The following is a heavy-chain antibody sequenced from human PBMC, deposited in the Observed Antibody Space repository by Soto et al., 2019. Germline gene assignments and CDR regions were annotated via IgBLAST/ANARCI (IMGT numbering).Heavy chain of an antibody. V-gene: IGHV1-18*01. CDR2: ISAHNDNT. CDR3: ARGRYGDY. Sequence: QVNLVQSGAEVRKPGASVKVSCKGSGYTFTSYGIAWVRQAPGQGLEWMGWISAHNDNTNYAQKVQGSVTVTSDTSTSTASMELRNLRSDDTAVYYCARGRYGDYWGKGALVTVSS. D-gene: IGHD1-1*01. CDR1: GYTFTSYG. J-gene: IGHJ4*02.